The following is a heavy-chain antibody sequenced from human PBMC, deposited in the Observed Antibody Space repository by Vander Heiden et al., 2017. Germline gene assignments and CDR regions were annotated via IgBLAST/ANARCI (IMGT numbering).Heavy chain of an antibody. V-gene: IGHV3-23*01. CDR2: ISGSGGST. D-gene: IGHD6-13*01. Sequence: EVQLLESGGGLVQPGGSLRLSCAASGFTFSSYAMSWVRQAPGKGLEWVSAISGSGGSTYDADAVKGRFTISRDNSKNTLYLKMNRMRAEDTAVYYGAKGGIADWFDPWGQGTMVTVSS. CDR1: GFTFSSYA. CDR3: AKGGIADWFDP. J-gene: IGHJ5*02.